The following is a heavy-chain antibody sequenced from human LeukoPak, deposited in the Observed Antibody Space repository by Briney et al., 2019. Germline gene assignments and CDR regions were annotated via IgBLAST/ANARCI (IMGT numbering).Heavy chain of an antibody. CDR3: ASRDYGGNGDY. CDR1: GASISSGGYY. CDR2: IYISGST. V-gene: IGHV4-61*02. J-gene: IGHJ4*02. Sequence: PSQTLSLACTVSGASISSGGYYWSWIRQPAGKGLEWIGRIYISGSTNYNPSLKSRLTMSIDTSKNQFSLKLTSVTAADTAVYYCASRDYGGNGDYWGQGTLATVSS. D-gene: IGHD4-23*01.